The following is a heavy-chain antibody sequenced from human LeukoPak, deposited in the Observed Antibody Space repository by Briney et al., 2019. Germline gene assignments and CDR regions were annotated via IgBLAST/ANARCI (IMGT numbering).Heavy chain of an antibody. J-gene: IGHJ4*02. CDR2: LSGSGGSA. CDR1: GLTFSTYS. Sequence: GGSLRLSCEASGLTFSTYSMTWVRQTPEQGLEWVAALSGSGGSAYYADSVNGRFTVSRDNSKNMFYLQMNSLSADATAVYYCAKNPDRSGWYQDYWGQGTLVTVSS. CDR3: AKNPDRSGWYQDY. V-gene: IGHV3-23*01. D-gene: IGHD6-19*01.